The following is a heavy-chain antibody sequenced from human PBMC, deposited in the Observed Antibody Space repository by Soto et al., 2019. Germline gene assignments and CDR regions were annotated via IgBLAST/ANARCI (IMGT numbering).Heavy chain of an antibody. V-gene: IGHV1-18*01. D-gene: IGHD6-13*01. CDR1: GYTFSNYS. Sequence: VQLVQSGAEVRKPGASVKVSCKATGYTFSNYSFIWVRQAPGQGLEWMGWISGYNGATNYAQSVHGSLTMIPDTATGTVYMDLKNLRSDDTAVYYCARAEAYSSSWYAMDVWGQGTTVIVSS. J-gene: IGHJ6*02. CDR3: ARAEAYSSSWYAMDV. CDR2: ISGYNGAT.